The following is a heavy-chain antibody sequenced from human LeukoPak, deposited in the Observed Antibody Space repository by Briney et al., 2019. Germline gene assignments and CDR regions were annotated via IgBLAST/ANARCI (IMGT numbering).Heavy chain of an antibody. CDR3: ARVGATVVQAFDI. V-gene: IGHV3-7*01. Sequence: GGSLRLSCAASGFTFSSYWMSWVRQAPGKGLEWVANIRQDGSDKYYVDSVKGRFTISSDNAKNSLYLQMNSLRAEDTAVYYCARVGATVVQAFDIWGQGTMVTVSS. D-gene: IGHD1-26*01. CDR1: GFTFSSYW. J-gene: IGHJ3*02. CDR2: IRQDGSDK.